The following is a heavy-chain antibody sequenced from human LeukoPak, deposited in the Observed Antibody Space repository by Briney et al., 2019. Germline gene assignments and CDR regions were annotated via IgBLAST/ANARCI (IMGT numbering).Heavy chain of an antibody. J-gene: IGHJ4*02. CDR1: GFTFSSYA. CDR3: ARGRILGLESFFDL. V-gene: IGHV3-23*01. CDR2: ISGSGGST. Sequence: PGGSLRLSCAASGFTFSSYAMSWVRQAPGKGLEWVSAISGSGGSTYYADSVKGRFTISSDTAENSVFLQMNNLRAEDTAVYYCARGRILGLESFFDLWGQGTLVTVSS. D-gene: IGHD3-16*01.